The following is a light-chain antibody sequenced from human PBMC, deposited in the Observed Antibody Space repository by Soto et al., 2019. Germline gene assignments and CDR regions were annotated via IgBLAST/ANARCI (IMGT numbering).Light chain of an antibody. Sequence: QSVLTQPASVSGSPGQSISLPCTGTSSDVGGYKYVSWYQQHPGKAPKLIMYDVSSRPSGVSTRFSGSKSGNTASLTISGLQAEDEDDYYCSSLTTFSLYVLGTGTKVTVL. V-gene: IGLV2-14*03. CDR2: DVS. CDR1: SSDVGGYKY. J-gene: IGLJ1*01. CDR3: SSLTTFSLYV.